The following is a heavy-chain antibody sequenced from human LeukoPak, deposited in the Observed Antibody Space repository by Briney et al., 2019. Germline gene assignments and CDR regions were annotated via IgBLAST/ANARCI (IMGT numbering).Heavy chain of an antibody. Sequence: GGSLRLSCAASGFTFDDYAMHWVRQAPGKGLEWVSGITWNSGSIGYADSVKGRFTISRDNAKNSLFLQTNSLRAEDTALYYCAKAYYYGSGSYYKGPFDYWGQGTLVTVSS. CDR3: AKAYYYGSGSYYKGPFDY. J-gene: IGHJ4*02. CDR2: ITWNSGSI. V-gene: IGHV3-9*01. D-gene: IGHD3-10*01. CDR1: GFTFDDYA.